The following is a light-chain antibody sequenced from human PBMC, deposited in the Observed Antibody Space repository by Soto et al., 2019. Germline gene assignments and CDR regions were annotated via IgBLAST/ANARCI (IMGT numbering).Light chain of an antibody. CDR3: QQYNDWPRPT. CDR2: GAS. Sequence: EIVMTQSPATLSVSPGERATLSCRASQSVSSNLAWYQQKPGQAPRLLIYGASTRATGIPARFSGSGSGTEFTLTISSLQSEDFAVYYCQQYNDWPRPTFGQGKRLEIK. CDR1: QSVSSN. J-gene: IGKJ5*01. V-gene: IGKV3-15*01.